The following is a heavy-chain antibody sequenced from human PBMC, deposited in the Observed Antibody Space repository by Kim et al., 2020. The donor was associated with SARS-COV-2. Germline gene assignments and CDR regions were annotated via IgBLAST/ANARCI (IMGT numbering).Heavy chain of an antibody. D-gene: IGHD3-16*02. J-gene: IGHJ4*02. V-gene: IGHV7-4-1*02. CDR3: ARVIWGTYRYTDS. Sequence: ASVKDSCKASGYTFTNNAISWVRQAPGQGLEWMGWINTDTGNPTYAQAFTRRFVFSVDTSVTTAYLQISSLEAEDTALYYCARVIWGTYRYTDSWGQGTLVTVSS. CDR1: GYTFTNNA. CDR2: INTDTGNP.